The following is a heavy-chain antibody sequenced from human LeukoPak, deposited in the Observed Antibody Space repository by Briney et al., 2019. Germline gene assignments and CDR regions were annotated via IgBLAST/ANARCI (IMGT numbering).Heavy chain of an antibody. CDR1: GFTFGSYA. D-gene: IGHD6-19*01. Sequence: GGSLRLSCAASGFTFGSYAMNWVRQAPGKGLEWVSSISSGSSYIYYADSLKGRFTISRDNAKNSLYLQMNSLRAEDTAVYYCATGVRGYNSALDYWGQGTLVTVSP. V-gene: IGHV3-21*01. J-gene: IGHJ4*02. CDR2: ISSGSSYI. CDR3: ATGVRGYNSALDY.